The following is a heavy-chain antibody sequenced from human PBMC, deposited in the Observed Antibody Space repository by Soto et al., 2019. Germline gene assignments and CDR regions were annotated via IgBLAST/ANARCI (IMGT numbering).Heavy chain of an antibody. Sequence: SLRLSCAASGFTFSSYWMHWVRQAPGKGLVWVSRINSDGSSTSYADSVKGRFTISRDNAKNTLYLQMNSLRAEDTAVYYCARDVDSSGWCDYWGQGTLVTVSS. CDR1: GFTFSSYW. V-gene: IGHV3-74*01. J-gene: IGHJ4*02. D-gene: IGHD6-19*01. CDR2: INSDGSST. CDR3: ARDVDSSGWCDY.